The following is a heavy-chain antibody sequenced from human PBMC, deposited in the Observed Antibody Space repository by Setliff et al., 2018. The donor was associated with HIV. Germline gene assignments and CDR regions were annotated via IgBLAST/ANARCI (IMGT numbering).Heavy chain of an antibody. CDR2: IWYDGSNK. CDR3: ARDRELNWFDP. Sequence: QPGGSLRLSCAASGFTFSSYVMHWVRQAPGKGLEWVAVIWYDGSNKYYADSVKGRFTISRDNSKNTLYLQMNSLRAEDTAVYYCARDRELNWFDPWGQGTLVTVSS. J-gene: IGHJ5*02. CDR1: GFTFSSYV. V-gene: IGHV3-30*19. D-gene: IGHD3-10*01.